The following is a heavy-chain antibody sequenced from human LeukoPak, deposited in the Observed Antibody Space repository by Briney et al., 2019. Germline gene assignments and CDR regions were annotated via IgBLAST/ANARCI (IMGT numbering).Heavy chain of an antibody. D-gene: IGHD7-27*01. CDR3: ARGFRGDNFDY. Sequence: SETLSLTCTVSGGSISSYYWSWIRQPPGKGLEWIGYIYYSGSTNYNPSLKSRVTISVDTSKNQFSLQLSSVTAADTAVYFCARGFRGDNFDYWGQGTLVTVSS. V-gene: IGHV4-59*08. CDR2: IYYSGST. CDR1: GGSISSYY. J-gene: IGHJ4*02.